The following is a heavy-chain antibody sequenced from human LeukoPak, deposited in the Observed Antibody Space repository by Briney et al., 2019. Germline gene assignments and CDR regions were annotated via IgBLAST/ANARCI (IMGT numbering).Heavy chain of an antibody. D-gene: IGHD3/OR15-3a*01. Sequence: PGESLKISCQGSGYSFSNYWIVWVRQMSGKGLEWMGIIYPGDSDIKYSPSFQGQVTVSADKSTSTAYLQWSSLKASDTAMYYCASFVRTGLPYYFDYWGQGALVTVSS. CDR1: GYSFSNYW. J-gene: IGHJ4*02. CDR2: IYPGDSDI. CDR3: ASFVRTGLPYYFDY. V-gene: IGHV5-51*01.